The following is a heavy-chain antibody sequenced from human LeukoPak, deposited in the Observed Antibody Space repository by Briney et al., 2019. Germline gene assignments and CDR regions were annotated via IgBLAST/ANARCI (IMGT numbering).Heavy chain of an antibody. D-gene: IGHD3-10*02. CDR1: GFTFSSYE. CDR3: AELGITMIGGV. Sequence: GGSLRLSCAASGFTFSSYEMNWDRQAPGKGLEWVSYISTSGSTIYYADSVKGRFTISRDNAKNPLYLQMNSLRAEDTAVYYCAELGITMIGGVWGKGTTVTISS. CDR2: ISTSGSTI. J-gene: IGHJ6*04. V-gene: IGHV3-48*03.